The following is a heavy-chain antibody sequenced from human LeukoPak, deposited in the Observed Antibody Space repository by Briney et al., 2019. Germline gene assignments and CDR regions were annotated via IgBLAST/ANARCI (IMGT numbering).Heavy chain of an antibody. CDR3: AKDWAPYSGSPLPREIFDS. CDR2: IGASGGST. D-gene: IGHD1-26*01. J-gene: IGHJ4*02. V-gene: IGHV3-23*01. CDR1: GFTFSIYA. Sequence: PGGSLRLSCAASGFTFSIYAMSWVRQAPGKGLERVSTIGASGGSTYYADSVKGRFTISRDNSRNTLYLQMSSLRAEDMAVYYCAKDWAPYSGSPLPREIFDSWGQGTLVTVSS.